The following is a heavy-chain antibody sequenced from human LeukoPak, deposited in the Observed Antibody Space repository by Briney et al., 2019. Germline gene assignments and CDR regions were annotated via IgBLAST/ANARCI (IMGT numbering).Heavy chain of an antibody. D-gene: IGHD3-3*01. V-gene: IGHV3-49*03. CDR2: IRSKAYGGTI. CDR3: SGNPYYDFCCFDY. Sequence: GGSLRLSCTASGFTFGDYSMSWFRQAPGKGLEWVGFIRSKAYGGTIQYAASVRGRFTISKDDSKSIAYLQMDSLKTEDTAMYYCSGNPYYDFCCFDYWGQGTLVAVSS. J-gene: IGHJ4*02. CDR1: GFTFGDYS.